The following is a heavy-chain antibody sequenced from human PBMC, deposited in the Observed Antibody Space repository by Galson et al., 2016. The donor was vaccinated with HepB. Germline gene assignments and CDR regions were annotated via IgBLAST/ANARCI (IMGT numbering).Heavy chain of an antibody. CDR1: GFSLSTSGVG. CDR2: IYWNDDK. V-gene: IGHV2-5*01. CDR3: ARLMTYYYDRGSYNYGPAFDN. Sequence: PALVKPTQTLTLTCTVSGFSLSTSGVGVGWIRQPPGKALEYLGFIYWNDDKRYSPSLKNRLFFTKDNSKNQVVLTMANMDPEDTATYYCARLMTYYYDRGSYNYGPAFDNWGQGALVIVSS. D-gene: IGHD3-22*01. J-gene: IGHJ4*02.